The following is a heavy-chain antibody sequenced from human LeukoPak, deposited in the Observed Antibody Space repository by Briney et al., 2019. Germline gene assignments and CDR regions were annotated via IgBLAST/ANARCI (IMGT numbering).Heavy chain of an antibody. CDR2: IYYSGST. CDR3: ARGEYQLPTYFDY. V-gene: IGHV4-59*01. D-gene: IGHD2-2*01. J-gene: IGHJ4*02. CDR1: GGSISSYY. Sequence: SETLSLTCTVSGGSISSYYWSWIRQPPGKGLEWIGYIYYSGSTNYNPSLKSRVTISVDTSKNQFSLKLSSVTAADTAVYYCARGEYQLPTYFDYWGQGTLVTVSS.